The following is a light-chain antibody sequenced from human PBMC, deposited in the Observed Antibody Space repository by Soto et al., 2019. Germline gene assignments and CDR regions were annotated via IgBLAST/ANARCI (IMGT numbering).Light chain of an antibody. J-gene: IGKJ3*01. Sequence: EIVLTQSPGTLSLSPGERATLSCRTSQSVSSSYLAWYQQKPGQAPRLLIYETSDRATGIPDRFSASGSGTDFTLTISRLEPEDFAVYYCQHYGTSALFGPGTKVDIK. CDR1: QSVSSSY. CDR2: ETS. V-gene: IGKV3-20*01. CDR3: QHYGTSAL.